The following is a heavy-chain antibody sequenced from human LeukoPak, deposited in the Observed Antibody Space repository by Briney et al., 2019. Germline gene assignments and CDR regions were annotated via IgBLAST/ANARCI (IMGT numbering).Heavy chain of an antibody. CDR1: GFTFSSYW. Sequence: PGGSLRLSCAASGFTFSSYWMHWVRQAPGKGLVWVSHINPAGSSAFYADSVKGRFTISRDNSKNTLYLQMNSLGAEDTAVSRPLSSGPKPPFDYWGQGTLVTVSS. V-gene: IGHV3-74*01. CDR3: LSSGPKPPFDY. CDR2: INPAGSSA. J-gene: IGHJ4*02. D-gene: IGHD1-14*01.